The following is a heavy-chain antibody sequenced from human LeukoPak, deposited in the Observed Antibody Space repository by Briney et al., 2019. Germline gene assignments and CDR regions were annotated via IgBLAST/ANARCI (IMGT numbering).Heavy chain of an antibody. CDR2: INPNSGGT. J-gene: IGHJ5*02. V-gene: IGHV1-2*02. Sequence: GASVKDSCKASGYTFIAYYMHWVRQDPGQGLEWMGWINPNSGGTNYAQKFQGRVTMTRDTSISTAYMDLSRLRSDDTAVYYCARGMGVLVPAATWFDPWGQGTLVTVSS. D-gene: IGHD2-2*01. CDR3: ARGMGVLVPAATWFDP. CDR1: GYTFIAYY.